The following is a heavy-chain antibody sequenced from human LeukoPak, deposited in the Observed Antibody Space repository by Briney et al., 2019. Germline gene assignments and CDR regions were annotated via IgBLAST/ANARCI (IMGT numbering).Heavy chain of an antibody. CDR3: AKDTGSPADAITMEDNAFCI. D-gene: IGHD3-3*01. CDR2: ISWSSGII. V-gene: IGHV3-9*01. Sequence: GGSLRLSCAASGFIFDDHGMHWVRQAPGKGLEWVSGISWSSGIIGYADSVKGRFTISRDNAKNSLYLQMESLRAEDTAVYYCAKDTGSPADAITMEDNAFCIWGQGTMVTVSS. J-gene: IGHJ3*02. CDR1: GFIFDDHG.